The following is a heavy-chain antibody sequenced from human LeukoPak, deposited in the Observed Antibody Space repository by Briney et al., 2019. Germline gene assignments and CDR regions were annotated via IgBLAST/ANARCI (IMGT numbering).Heavy chain of an antibody. CDR1: GFTFSSYW. V-gene: IGHV3-7*01. D-gene: IGHD2-2*01. CDR2: IKQDGSEK. Sequence: GGSLRHSCAASGFTFSSYWMSWVRQAPGKGLEWVANIKQDGSEKYYMDSVKGRFTISRDNAKNSLYLQMNSLRAEDTAVYYCARDQRVSTSYYAGCVYYYYMDVWGKGTTVTVSS. J-gene: IGHJ6*03. CDR3: ARDQRVSTSYYAGCVYYYYMDV.